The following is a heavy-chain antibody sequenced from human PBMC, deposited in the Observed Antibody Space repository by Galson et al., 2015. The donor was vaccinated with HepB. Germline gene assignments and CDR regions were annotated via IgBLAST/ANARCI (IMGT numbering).Heavy chain of an antibody. J-gene: IGHJ4*02. CDR2: IYWDDDK. CDR1: GFSLSTSGVG. CDR3: AQSSSSWIY. D-gene: IGHD6-13*01. V-gene: IGHV2-5*02. Sequence: PALVKPTQTLTLTCTFSGFSLSTSGVGVGWIRQPPGKALEWLALIYWDDDKRCSPSLKSRLTITKDTSKNQVVLTMTNMDPVDTATYYCAQSSSSWIYWGQGTLVTVSS.